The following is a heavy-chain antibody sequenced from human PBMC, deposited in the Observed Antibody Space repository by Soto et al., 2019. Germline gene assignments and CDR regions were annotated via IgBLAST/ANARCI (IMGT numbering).Heavy chain of an antibody. J-gene: IGHJ6*02. CDR2: IIPIFGTA. Sequence: ASVKVSCKASGGTFSSYAISWVRQAPGQGLEWMGGIIPIFGTANYAQKFQGRVTITADESTSTAYMELSSLRSEDTAVYYCARGEGRSHYSLQGSYYYYGMDVWGQGTPVTVSS. CDR3: ARGEGRSHYSLQGSYYYYGMDV. CDR1: GGTFSSYA. D-gene: IGHD2-15*01. V-gene: IGHV1-69*13.